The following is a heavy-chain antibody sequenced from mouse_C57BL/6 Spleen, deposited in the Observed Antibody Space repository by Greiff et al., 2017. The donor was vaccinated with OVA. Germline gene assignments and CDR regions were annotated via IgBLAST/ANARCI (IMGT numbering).Heavy chain of an antibody. J-gene: IGHJ2*01. Sequence: VQLQQSGAELVRPGTSVKVSCKASGYAFTNYLIEWVKQRPGQGLEWIGVINPGSGGTNYNEKFKGKATLTADKSSSTAYMQLSSLTSEDSAVYVCARDYGSAWYYFDYWGQGTTLTVSS. D-gene: IGHD1-1*01. CDR2: INPGSGGT. V-gene: IGHV1-54*01. CDR1: GYAFTNYL. CDR3: ARDYGSAWYYFDY.